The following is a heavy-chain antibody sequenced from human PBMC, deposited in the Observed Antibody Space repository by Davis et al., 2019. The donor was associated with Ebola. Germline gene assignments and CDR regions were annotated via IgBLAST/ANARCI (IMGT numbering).Heavy chain of an antibody. CDR2: INAGNGNT. D-gene: IGHD1-1*01. CDR1: GYTFSSYA. V-gene: IGHV1-3*01. Sequence: ASVKVSCKASGYTFSSYAMHWVRQAPGQRLEWMGWINAGNGNTKYSQKFQGRVTITRDTSASTAYMELSSLRSEDTAVYYCSRGTGTTIDYYGMDVWGQGTTVTVSS. CDR3: SRGTGTTIDYYGMDV. J-gene: IGHJ6*02.